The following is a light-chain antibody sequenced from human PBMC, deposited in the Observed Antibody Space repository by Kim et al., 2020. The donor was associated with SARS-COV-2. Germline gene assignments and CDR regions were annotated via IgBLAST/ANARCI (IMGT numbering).Light chain of an antibody. J-gene: IGLJ3*02. CDR3: QPWDSSPAV. CDR1: KLGDKY. Sequence: SYELTQPPSVSVSPGQPASITCSGDKLGDKYARWYQQKPGQSPVLVIYQDSKRPSGIPERFSGSISGNTATLTISGTQAMDEADYYCQPWDSSPAVFGGG. V-gene: IGLV3-1*01. CDR2: QDS.